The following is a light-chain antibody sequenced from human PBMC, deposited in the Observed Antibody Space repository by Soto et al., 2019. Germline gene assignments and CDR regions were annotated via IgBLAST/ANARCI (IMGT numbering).Light chain of an antibody. Sequence: EIVMTQSPATLSVSPGERSTLSCSSSQSVSSNLAWYQQKPGQAPRLLIYGASTRATGIPARFSGSGSGTEFTLTISSLQSEDFAVYYCQQYNKWPLWTFGQGTKVDIK. V-gene: IGKV3-15*01. J-gene: IGKJ1*01. CDR2: GAS. CDR1: QSVSSN. CDR3: QQYNKWPLWT.